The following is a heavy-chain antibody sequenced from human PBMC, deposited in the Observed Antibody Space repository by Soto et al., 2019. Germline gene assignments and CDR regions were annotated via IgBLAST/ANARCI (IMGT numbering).Heavy chain of an antibody. CDR2: IHHSGSI. V-gene: IGHV4-30-4*08. CDR3: AREDDGGDTLDV. Sequence: QVQLQQSGPGLVKPSQTMSLTCTVSGGSISSDDYHWTWVRQAPERGLEWIGYIHHSGSILYNPRLKSRVTISVDTSQNQFSLHLCSVTAADTAVYFCAREDDGGDTLDVWGQGTTVTVSS. D-gene: IGHD2-21*02. CDR1: GGSISSDDYH. J-gene: IGHJ6*02.